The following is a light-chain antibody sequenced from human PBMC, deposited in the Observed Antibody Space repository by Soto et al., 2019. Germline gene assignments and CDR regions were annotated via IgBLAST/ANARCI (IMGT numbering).Light chain of an antibody. Sequence: EIVLTQSPGTLSSSPGERATLSCRAIQSIDSKYLAWYQHKPGQAPRLLIYATSSRATGIPDRFGGSGSGTDFTLTINRLEPEDIAVYYSQQYFASSWTFGQGTKV. CDR2: ATS. J-gene: IGKJ1*01. V-gene: IGKV3-20*01. CDR1: QSIDSKY. CDR3: QQYFASSWT.